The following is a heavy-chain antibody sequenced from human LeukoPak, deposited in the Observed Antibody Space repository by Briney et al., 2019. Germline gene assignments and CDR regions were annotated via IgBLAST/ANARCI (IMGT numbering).Heavy chain of an antibody. CDR1: GYSYNSYG. CDR2: LSVYNGHT. Sequence: ASVKVSCKASGYSYNSYGIGWVRQARGQGLEWMGWLSVYNGHTSYAQKFQGVFTMTTDTSTDTAYMELRSLRSDDTAVYYCARLLVTEYKSGWYGHNFDHWGQGTQVTVSS. CDR3: ARLLVTEYKSGWYGHNFDH. J-gene: IGHJ4*02. V-gene: IGHV1-18*01. D-gene: IGHD6-13*01.